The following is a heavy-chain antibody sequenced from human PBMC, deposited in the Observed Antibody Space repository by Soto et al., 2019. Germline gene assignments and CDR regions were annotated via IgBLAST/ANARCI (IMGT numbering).Heavy chain of an antibody. CDR2: ISPYRGNT. Sequence: QVQLVQSGDEVRKPGSSVKVSCKASGYSFVNYGIAWVRQAPGQRLEWLGWISPYRGNTHYASKAQGRLTTITYTSTRTAYMDLGSLASDDTAVYYCAMVANYLTTTPQDVSGRGSTVTVSS. V-gene: IGHV1-18*01. D-gene: IGHD5-12*01. CDR3: AMVANYLTTTPQDV. CDR1: GYSFVNYG. J-gene: IGHJ6*01.